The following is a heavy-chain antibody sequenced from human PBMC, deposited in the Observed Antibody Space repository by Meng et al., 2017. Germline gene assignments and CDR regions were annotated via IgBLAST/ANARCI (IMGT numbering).Heavy chain of an antibody. CDR2: AYYRSKWYH. Sequence: QLQPSGPGLVKPSQTLSLICAISGDSVSSNSAAWNWIRQSPSRGLEWLGRAYYRSKWYHDYAESVKSRISIDPDTSKNQFSLQLRSVTPEDSAVYYCARSSYSFDSWGQRTLVTVSS. J-gene: IGHJ4*02. V-gene: IGHV6-1*01. D-gene: IGHD1-26*01. CDR3: ARSSYSFDS. CDR1: GDSVSSNSAA.